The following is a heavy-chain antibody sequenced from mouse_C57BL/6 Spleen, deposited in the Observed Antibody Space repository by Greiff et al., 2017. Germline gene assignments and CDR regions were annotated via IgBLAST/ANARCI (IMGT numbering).Heavy chain of an antibody. D-gene: IGHD3-2*02. Sequence: EVKLMESGEGLVKPGGSLKLSCAASGFTFSSYAMSWVRQTPEKRLEWVAYISSGGDYIYYADTVKGRFTISRDNARNTLYLQMSSLKSEDTAMYYCTRDLTAQANSWFADWGKGILVTVDA. J-gene: IGHJ3*01. CDR2: ISSGGDYI. V-gene: IGHV5-9-1*02. CDR3: TRDLTAQANSWFAD. CDR1: GFTFSSYA.